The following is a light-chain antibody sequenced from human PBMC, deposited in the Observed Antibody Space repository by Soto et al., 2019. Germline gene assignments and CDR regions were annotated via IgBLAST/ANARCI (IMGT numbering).Light chain of an antibody. CDR2: ESS. J-gene: IGKJ2*01. V-gene: IGKV3-11*01. Sequence: EVVLTQSPATLSLSPGERATVSCRASQSIGSHLAWYRQKPGQAPRLLIYESSTRAAGIPARFSGSGSGTDFTLTISGLEPEDFVVYYCQQRSMWPRTFGQGTKVETK. CDR3: QQRSMWPRT. CDR1: QSIGSH.